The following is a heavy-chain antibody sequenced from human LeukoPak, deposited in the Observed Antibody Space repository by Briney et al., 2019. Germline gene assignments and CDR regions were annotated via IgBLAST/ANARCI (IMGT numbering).Heavy chain of an antibody. Sequence: GGSLRLSCAASGFTFSSYWMHWVRQAPGMGLVWVSRIDSDGSGVSYADSVKGRFTISRDNAKNTLYLQMNSLRAEDTAVYYCARIGPSGSGSYFFLDPWGQGTLVTVSS. D-gene: IGHD3-10*01. J-gene: IGHJ5*02. CDR1: GFTFSSYW. V-gene: IGHV3-74*01. CDR2: IDSDGSGV. CDR3: ARIGPSGSGSYFFLDP.